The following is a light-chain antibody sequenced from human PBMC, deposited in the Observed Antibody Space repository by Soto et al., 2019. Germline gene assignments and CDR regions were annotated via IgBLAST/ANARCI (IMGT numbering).Light chain of an antibody. V-gene: IGKV4-1*01. CDR3: QQYYSTLLE. Sequence: DIVMTQSPDSLAVSLGERATINCKSSQSVLYSSNNKNYLAWYQQKPGQPPKLLIYWASTRESGVPDRFSGSGSGTDFTLTISSLQAEDEAVYDCQQYYSTLLEFGGGTKVEIK. CDR2: WAS. CDR1: QSVLYSSNNKNY. J-gene: IGKJ4*01.